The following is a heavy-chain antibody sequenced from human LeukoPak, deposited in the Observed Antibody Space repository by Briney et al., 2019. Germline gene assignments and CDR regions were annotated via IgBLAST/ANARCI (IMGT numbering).Heavy chain of an antibody. Sequence: PGGSLRLSCAASGFTFSNYPMHWVRQAPGKGLEWVAIISYDGSDTYYADSVKGRFTISRDNSKNTLYLQMNSLRAEDTAVYYCARGRIAAAGPRYGYYMDVWGKGTTVTVSS. J-gene: IGHJ6*03. CDR3: ARGRIAAAGPRYGYYMDV. D-gene: IGHD6-13*01. CDR1: GFTFSNYP. CDR2: ISYDGSDT. V-gene: IGHV3-30*04.